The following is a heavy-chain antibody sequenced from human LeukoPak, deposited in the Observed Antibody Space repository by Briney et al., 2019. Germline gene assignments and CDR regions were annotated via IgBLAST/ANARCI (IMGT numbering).Heavy chain of an antibody. D-gene: IGHD6-19*01. CDR1: GGSIASGSSY. CDR3: ARGPRQNSSFYV. J-gene: IGHJ4*02. CDR2: IYYSGST. Sequence: PSETLSLTCTVSGGSIASGSSYWAWIRQPPAKGLEWIGTIYYSGSTYYNPSLKSRVTISVDTSKNQFSLKLSSVTAADTAVYYCARGPRQNSSFYVWGQGTLVNVSS. V-gene: IGHV4-39*07.